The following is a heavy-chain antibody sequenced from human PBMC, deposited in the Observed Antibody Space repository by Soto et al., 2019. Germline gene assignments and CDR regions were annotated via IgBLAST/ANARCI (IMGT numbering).Heavy chain of an antibody. CDR2: IXGRSKKFAT. V-gene: IGHV3-73*01. Sequence: EVQLVESGGGLVQPGGSLKVSCAGLGFNFSDSALHWVRQPSGKGLXXIGXIXGRSKKFATSYATSVRGRXXXXXXXXXXXXXXXXNSLRDDDTGVYFCTGRGGDSLQDIWGQGTLVTVSS. D-gene: IGHD2-8*02. CDR1: GFNFSDSA. J-gene: IGHJ4*02. CDR3: TGRGGDSLQDI.